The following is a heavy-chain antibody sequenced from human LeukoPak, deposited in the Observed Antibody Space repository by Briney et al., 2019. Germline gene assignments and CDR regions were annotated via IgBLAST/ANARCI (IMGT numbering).Heavy chain of an antibody. D-gene: IGHD6-19*01. CDR3: ARPSKYSSGWYYFDY. Sequence: ASVKVSRKASGYTFTGYYMHWVRQAPGQGLEWMGWINPNSGGTNYAQKFQGRVTMTRDTSISTAYMELSRLRSDDTAVYYCARPSKYSSGWYYFDYWGQGTLVTVSS. J-gene: IGHJ4*02. CDR1: GYTFTGYY. CDR2: INPNSGGT. V-gene: IGHV1-2*02.